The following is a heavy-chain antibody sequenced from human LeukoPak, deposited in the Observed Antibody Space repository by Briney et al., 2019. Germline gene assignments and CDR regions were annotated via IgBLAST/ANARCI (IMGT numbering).Heavy chain of an antibody. CDR3: ARRRYGSSWYDY. D-gene: IGHD6-13*01. CDR2: IYYSGNT. V-gene: IGHV4-59*08. Sequence: SETPSLTCPVSGGSISTYYWSWIRQPPGKGLEWIGNIYYSGNTNYNPSLKSRVTISVDTSKNQFSLKLSSVTAADTAVYYCARRRYGSSWYDYWGQGTLVTVSS. CDR1: GGSISTYY. J-gene: IGHJ4*02.